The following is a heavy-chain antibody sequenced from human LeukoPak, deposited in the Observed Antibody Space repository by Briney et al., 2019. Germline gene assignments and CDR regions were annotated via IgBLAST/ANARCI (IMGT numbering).Heavy chain of an antibody. CDR2: INSDGSWT. J-gene: IGHJ4*02. D-gene: IGHD2/OR15-2a*01. CDR3: VSFYETY. CDR1: GXXW. Sequence: SLRLSXXXSGXXWMHXVRQVPGKGLVWVSHINSDGSWTSYADSVKGRFTISKDNAKNTVYLQMNSLRAEDTAVYYCVSFYETYWGRGTLVTVSS. V-gene: IGHV3-74*01.